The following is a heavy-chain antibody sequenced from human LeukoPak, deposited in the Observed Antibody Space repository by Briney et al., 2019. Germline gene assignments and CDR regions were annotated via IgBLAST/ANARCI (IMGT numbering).Heavy chain of an antibody. CDR3: ASHAADTAMDPVDY. J-gene: IGHJ4*02. CDR2: IYYSGST. V-gene: IGHV4-39*01. CDR1: GGSISSSSYY. Sequence: PSETLSLTCTVSGGSISSSSYYWGWIRQPPGKGLEWIGSIYYSGSTYYNPSLKSRVTISVDTSKNQFSLKLSSVTAADTAVYYCASHAADTAMDPVDYWGRGTLVTVSS. D-gene: IGHD5-18*01.